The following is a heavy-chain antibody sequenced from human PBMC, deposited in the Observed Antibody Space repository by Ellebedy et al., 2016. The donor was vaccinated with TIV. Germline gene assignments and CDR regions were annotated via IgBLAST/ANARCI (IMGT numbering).Heavy chain of an antibody. CDR3: ARGLGVDAFDI. V-gene: IGHV1-2*02. CDR1: GYNFTGYY. CDR2: INPNSGGT. J-gene: IGHJ3*02. Sequence: ASVKVSCKASGYNFTGYYMHWVRQAPGQGLEWMGWINPNSGGTNYAQKFQGRVTITADKSTSTAYMELSSLRSEDTAVYYCARGLGVDAFDIWGQGTMVTVSS.